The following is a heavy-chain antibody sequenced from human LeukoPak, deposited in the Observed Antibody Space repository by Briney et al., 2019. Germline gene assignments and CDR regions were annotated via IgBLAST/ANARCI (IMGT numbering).Heavy chain of an antibody. CDR2: IIPIFGIA. D-gene: IGHD6-19*01. V-gene: IGHV1-69*04. Sequence: SVKVSCKASGGTFSSYAISWVRQAPGQGLEWMGRIIPIFGIANYAQKFQGRVTITADKSTSTAYMELSSLRSEDTAVYYCASPTDKNGVRDGSGWDLDYWGQGTLVTVSS. J-gene: IGHJ4*02. CDR1: GGTFSSYA. CDR3: ASPTDKNGVRDGSGWDLDY.